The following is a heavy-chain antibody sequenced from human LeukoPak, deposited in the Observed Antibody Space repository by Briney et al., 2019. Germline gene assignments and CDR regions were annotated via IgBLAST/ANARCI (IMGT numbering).Heavy chain of an antibody. J-gene: IGHJ5*02. CDR2: ISYSGST. V-gene: IGHV4-31*03. CDR1: GGSISSGGYY. D-gene: IGHD3-22*01. CDR3: ARGKRLECSGYYFNWFDP. Sequence: SQTLSLTCTVSGGSISSGGYYWSWIRQHPGKGLEWIGYISYSGSTYYNPYNPSLNSRVTISLDTSKNQFSLKLSSVTAADTAVYYCARGKRLECSGYYFNWFDPWGQGTLVTASS.